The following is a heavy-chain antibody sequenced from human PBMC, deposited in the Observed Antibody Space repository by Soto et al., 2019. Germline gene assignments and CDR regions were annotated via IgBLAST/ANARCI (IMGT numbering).Heavy chain of an antibody. CDR1: GGSISSYY. CDR2: IYYSGST. CDR3: AREDTWDLFDY. Sequence: SETLSLTCTVSGGSISSYYWSWIRQPPGKGLEWIGYIYYSGSTNYNPSLKSRVTISVDTSKNQFSLKLSSVTAADTAVYYCAREDTWDLFDYWGQGTLVTVSS. V-gene: IGHV4-59*01. D-gene: IGHD1-26*01. J-gene: IGHJ4*02.